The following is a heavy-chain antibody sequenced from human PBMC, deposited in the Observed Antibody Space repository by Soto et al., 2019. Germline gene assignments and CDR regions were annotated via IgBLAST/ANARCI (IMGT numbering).Heavy chain of an antibody. CDR3: ARGGGVRMVRGVIIMRDYYYGMDV. CDR1: GFTFSSYA. V-gene: IGHV3-30-3*01. J-gene: IGHJ6*02. D-gene: IGHD3-10*01. CDR2: ISYDGSNK. Sequence: QVQLVESGGGVVQPGRSLRLSCAASGFTFSSYAMHWVRQAPGKGLEWVAVISYDGSNKYYADSVKGRFTISRDNSKNTLYLQMNSLRAEDTAVYYCARGGGVRMVRGVIIMRDYYYGMDVWGQGTTVTVSS.